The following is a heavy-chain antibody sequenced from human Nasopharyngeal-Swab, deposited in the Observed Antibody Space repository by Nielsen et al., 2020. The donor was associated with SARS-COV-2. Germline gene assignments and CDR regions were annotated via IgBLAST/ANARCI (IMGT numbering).Heavy chain of an antibody. CDR2: IKQDGRAK. Sequence: GFFISCDRTCWRTQAPRKGLEWVANIKQDGRAKYYVDSVKGRFTISRDNAKNSLYLQMNSVRAEGTAVYYCARDRELGYYMDVWGKGTTVTVSS. J-gene: IGHJ6*03. V-gene: IGHV3-7*01. D-gene: IGHD1-7*01. CDR1: GFFISCDR. CDR3: ARDRELGYYMDV.